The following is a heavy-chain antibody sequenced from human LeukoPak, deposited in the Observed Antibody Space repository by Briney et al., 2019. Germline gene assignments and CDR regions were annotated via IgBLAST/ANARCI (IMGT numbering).Heavy chain of an antibody. J-gene: IGHJ5*02. V-gene: IGHV5-10-1*01. Sequence: GESLRISCKGSGYSFTSYWISWVRQVPGKGLEWMGRIDPSDSYTNYSLSFQGHVTISADKSISTAYLQWSSLKASDTAMYYCARHRSGSGSYYEDGDWFDPWGQGTLVTVSS. CDR3: ARHRSGSGSYYEDGDWFDP. CDR1: GYSFTSYW. D-gene: IGHD3-10*01. CDR2: IDPSDSYT.